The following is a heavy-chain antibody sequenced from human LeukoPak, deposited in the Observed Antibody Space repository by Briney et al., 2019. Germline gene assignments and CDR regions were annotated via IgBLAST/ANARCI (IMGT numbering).Heavy chain of an antibody. J-gene: IGHJ4*02. CDR2: ISWNSGNI. V-gene: IGHV3-9*03. CDR3: AKGLRSDTTMVIDY. Sequence: GGSLRLSCAASGFIFDDYAMYWVRQAPGKGLEWVSGISWNSGNIDYADSVKGRFTISRDNAKNSLYLQMNSLRAEDMALYYCAKGLRSDTTMVIDYWGQGILVTVSS. CDR1: GFIFDDYA. D-gene: IGHD5-18*01.